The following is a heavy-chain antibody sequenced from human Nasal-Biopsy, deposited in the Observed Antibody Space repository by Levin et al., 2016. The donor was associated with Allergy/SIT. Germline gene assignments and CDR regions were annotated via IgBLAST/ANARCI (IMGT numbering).Heavy chain of an antibody. V-gene: IGHV1-3*01. Sequence: SVKVSCKASGYTFTSYTVNWVRQAPGQRPEWMGWINAGNGNTKYSQKFQGRVTITRVTSASTAYMELSTLISEDTAVYYCARGSGHSGYDYFDYWGLGTLVTVSS. CDR1: GYTFTSYT. D-gene: IGHD5-12*01. J-gene: IGHJ4*02. CDR3: ARGSGHSGYDYFDY. CDR2: INAGNGNT.